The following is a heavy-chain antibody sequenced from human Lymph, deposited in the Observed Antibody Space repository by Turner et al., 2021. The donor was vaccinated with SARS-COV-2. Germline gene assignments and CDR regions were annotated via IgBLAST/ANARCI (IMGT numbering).Heavy chain of an antibody. Sequence: QVQLQESGPGLVKPSGTLSLTSAVSGASISSSNWWSWIRQPPGKGLGWIGEIYHSGSTNYNPSLKSRVTISVDKSKNQFSLKLSSVTAADTAVYYCATKYCSSGSCSYFDYWGQGTLVTVSS. V-gene: IGHV4-4*02. CDR3: ATKYCSSGSCSYFDY. D-gene: IGHD2-15*01. CDR2: IYHSGST. J-gene: IGHJ4*02. CDR1: GASISSSNW.